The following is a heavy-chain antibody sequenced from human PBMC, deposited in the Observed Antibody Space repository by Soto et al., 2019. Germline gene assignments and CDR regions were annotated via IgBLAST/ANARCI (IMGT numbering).Heavy chain of an antibody. CDR1: GFPFSSYV. Sequence: LRLSCAASGFPFSSYVMSWVRQAPGKGLEWVSGISGGGSNTFYADYVKGRFTISRDNSKNTLLLQMNSLGAEDTAVYYCAKDSNKYSSSLRGRYFDYWGQGIGVTVSS. V-gene: IGHV3-23*01. D-gene: IGHD4-4*01. J-gene: IGHJ4*02. CDR2: ISGGGSNT. CDR3: AKDSNKYSSSLRGRYFDY.